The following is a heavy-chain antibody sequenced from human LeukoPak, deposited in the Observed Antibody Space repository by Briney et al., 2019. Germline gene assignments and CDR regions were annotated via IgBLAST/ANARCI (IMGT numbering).Heavy chain of an antibody. D-gene: IGHD2-15*01. Sequence: ASVKVSCKASGYTFTGYYMHWVRQAPGQGREWMGWINPNSGGTNYAQKFQGRVTMTRDTSISTAYMELSRLRSDDTAVYYCARDLDIVVVVAATFDIWGQGTMVTVSS. V-gene: IGHV1-2*02. CDR3: ARDLDIVVVVAATFDI. CDR1: GYTFTGYY. J-gene: IGHJ3*02. CDR2: INPNSGGT.